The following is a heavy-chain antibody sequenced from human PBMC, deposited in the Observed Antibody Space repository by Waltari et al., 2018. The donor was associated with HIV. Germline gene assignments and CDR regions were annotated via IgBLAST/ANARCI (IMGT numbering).Heavy chain of an antibody. CDR2: IRHDGSNK. V-gene: IGHV3-30*02. Sequence: QVQLVESGGGVVQPGGSLRLSCAASEFTFSSVGMHWVRQAPGKGLEWVAFIRHDGSNKDYADSVKGRFTITRDNPKNTLYLQMNSLRAEDTAMYYCAKELRFLSRYFGMDVWGQGTTVTVSS. CDR3: AKELRFLSRYFGMDV. D-gene: IGHD3-3*01. CDR1: EFTFSSVG. J-gene: IGHJ6*02.